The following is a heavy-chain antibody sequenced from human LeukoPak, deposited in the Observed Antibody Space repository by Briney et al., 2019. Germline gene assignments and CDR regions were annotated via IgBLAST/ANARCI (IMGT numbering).Heavy chain of an antibody. CDR1: GGTFSSYA. Sequence: ASVKVSCKASGGTFSSYAISWVRQAPGQGLEWMGGIVPIFGTANYAQKFQGRVTITADKSTSTAYMELSSLRSDDTAVYYCARATILTGYPVFDYWGQGTLVTVSS. V-gene: IGHV1-69*06. J-gene: IGHJ4*02. CDR2: IVPIFGTA. CDR3: ARATILTGYPVFDY. D-gene: IGHD3-9*01.